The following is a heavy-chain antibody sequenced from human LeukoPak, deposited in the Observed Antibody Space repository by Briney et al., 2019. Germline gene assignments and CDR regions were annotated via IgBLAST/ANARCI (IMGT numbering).Heavy chain of an antibody. J-gene: IGHJ3*02. D-gene: IGHD3-10*01. V-gene: IGHV3-21*03. Sequence: GGSLRLSCAASGFTFSSYSMNWVRQAPGKGLEWVSSISSSSSYIYYADSVKGRFTISRDNSKNTLYLQMNSLRAEDTAVYYCRGFYGSGSLYVNAFDIWGQGTMVTVSS. CDR2: ISSSSSYI. CDR3: RGFYGSGSLYVNAFDI. CDR1: GFTFSSYS.